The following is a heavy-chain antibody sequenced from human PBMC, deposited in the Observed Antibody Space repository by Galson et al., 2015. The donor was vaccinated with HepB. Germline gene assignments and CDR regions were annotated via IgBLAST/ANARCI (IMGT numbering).Heavy chain of an antibody. CDR3: ARVGHFTYYDFWPPFDAFDI. V-gene: IGHV1-46*02. CDR2: IIPSTGSS. CDR1: GYTFNNYY. Sequence: SVKVSCKASGYTFNNYYIHWARQAPGQGLEWMGMIIPSTGSSTYAQSFKDRVTMTSDTSTSTVYMELSSLRSEDTARYFCARVGHFTYYDFWPPFDAFDIWGQGTMVTVSS. D-gene: IGHD3-3*01. J-gene: IGHJ3*02.